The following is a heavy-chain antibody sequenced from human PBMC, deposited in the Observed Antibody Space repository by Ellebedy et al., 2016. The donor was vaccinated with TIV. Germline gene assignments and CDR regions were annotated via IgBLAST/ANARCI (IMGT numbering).Heavy chain of an antibody. Sequence: GESLKISCAASGFTFSRYWMHWVRQAPGKGLVWVSRVSSDGSSTTYADSVKGRFTISRDNAKNTLNLQMNSLRAEDTAVYYCVRESSPYDDSWSGHQYYGMDVWGQGTMVTVSS. D-gene: IGHD3-3*01. CDR2: VSSDGSST. J-gene: IGHJ6*02. V-gene: IGHV3-74*03. CDR1: GFTFSRYW. CDR3: VRESSPYDDSWSGHQYYGMDV.